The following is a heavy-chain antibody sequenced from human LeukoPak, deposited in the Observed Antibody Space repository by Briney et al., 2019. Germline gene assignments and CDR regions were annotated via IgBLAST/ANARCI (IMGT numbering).Heavy chain of an antibody. D-gene: IGHD3-9*01. CDR3: AAINYDILLPLDY. V-gene: IGHV1-58*02. J-gene: IGHJ4*02. Sequence: GASVKVSCKASGFTFTSSAMQWVRQARGQRLEWIGWIVVGSGNTNYAQKFQERVTITRDMSTSTAYMELSSLRSEDTAVYYCAAINYDILLPLDYWGQGTLVTVSS. CDR1: GFTFTSSA. CDR2: IVVGSGNT.